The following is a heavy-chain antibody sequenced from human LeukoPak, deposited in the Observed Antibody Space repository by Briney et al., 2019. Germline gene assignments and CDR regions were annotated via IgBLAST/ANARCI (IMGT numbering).Heavy chain of an antibody. J-gene: IGHJ6*03. CDR2: INHSGST. V-gene: IGHV4-34*01. D-gene: IGHD2-2*01. Sequence: PSETLSLTCAVYGGSFSGYYWSWIRQPPGKGLEWIGEINHSGSTNYNPSLKSRVTISVDTSKNQFSLKLSSVTAADTTVYYCARQNFYRYCRSISCYRPYYYYYMDVWGKGTTVTISS. CDR1: GGSFSGYY. CDR3: ARQNFYRYCRSISCYRPYYYYYMDV.